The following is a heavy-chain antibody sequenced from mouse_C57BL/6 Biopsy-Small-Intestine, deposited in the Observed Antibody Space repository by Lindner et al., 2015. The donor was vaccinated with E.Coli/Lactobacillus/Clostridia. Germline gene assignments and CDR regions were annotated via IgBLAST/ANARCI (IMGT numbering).Heavy chain of an antibody. CDR2: ISSGSSTI. CDR3: ARRLPDY. J-gene: IGHJ2*01. V-gene: IGHV5-17*01. CDR1: GFTFSDYG. Sequence: VQLQESGGGLVKPGGSLKLFCAASGFTFSDYGMHWVRQAPEKGLEWVAYISSGSSTIYYADTVKGRFTISRDNAKNTLFLQMTSLRSEDTAMYYCARRLPDYWGQGTTLTVSS.